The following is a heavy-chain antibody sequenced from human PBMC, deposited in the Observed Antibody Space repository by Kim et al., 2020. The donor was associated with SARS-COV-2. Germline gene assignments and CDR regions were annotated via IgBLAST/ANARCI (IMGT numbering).Heavy chain of an antibody. CDR3: ARWESVVTTYYYYGMDV. Sequence: SETLSLTCAVYGGSFSGYYWSWIRQPPGKGLEWIGEINHSGSTNYNPSLKSRVTISVDTSKNPFSLKLSSVTAADTAVYYCARWESVVTTYYYYGMDVWGQGTTVTVSS. CDR1: GGSFSGYY. V-gene: IGHV4-34*01. J-gene: IGHJ6*02. CDR2: INHSGST. D-gene: IGHD2-15*01.